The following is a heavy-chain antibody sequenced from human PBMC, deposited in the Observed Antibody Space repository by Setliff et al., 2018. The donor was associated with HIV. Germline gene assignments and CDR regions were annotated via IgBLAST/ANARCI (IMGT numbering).Heavy chain of an antibody. CDR1: GFNFNDYS. D-gene: IGHD3-9*01. CDR2: ISWDSGRT. J-gene: IGHJ4*02. CDR3: AKGTMNHDFLTGYSPFDS. V-gene: IGHV3-43D*03. Sequence: GGSLRLSCVASGFNFNDYSMHWVRQTPGKTLEWVSLISWDSGRTDYAVSVRGRFAISRDNSKNSLYLQMQSLRPEDTALYYCAKGTMNHDFLTGYSPFDSWGQGTQVTVSS.